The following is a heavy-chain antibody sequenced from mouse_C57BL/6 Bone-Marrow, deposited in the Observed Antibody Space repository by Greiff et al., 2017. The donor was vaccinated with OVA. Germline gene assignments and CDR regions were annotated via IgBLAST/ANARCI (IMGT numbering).Heavy chain of an antibody. CDR3: AVGYYSNYGDY. Sequence: EVMLVESGGGLVKPGGSLKLSCAASGFTFSSYAMSWVRQTPEKRLEWVATISDGGSYTYYPDNVKGRFTISRDNAKNNLYLQMSHLKSEDTAMYYCAVGYYSNYGDYWGQGTTLTVSS. CDR2: ISDGGSYT. CDR1: GFTFSSYA. J-gene: IGHJ2*01. D-gene: IGHD2-5*01. V-gene: IGHV5-4*03.